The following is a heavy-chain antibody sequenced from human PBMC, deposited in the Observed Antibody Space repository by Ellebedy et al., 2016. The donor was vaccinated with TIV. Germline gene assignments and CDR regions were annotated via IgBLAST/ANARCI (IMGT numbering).Heavy chain of an antibody. CDR1: GFTFRSYS. D-gene: IGHD3-9*01. CDR3: ARGDGYFDTGGMDV. V-gene: IGHV3-48*02. CDR2: VSSSSSTI. J-gene: IGHJ6*02. Sequence: PGGSLRLSCAASGFTFRSYSMNWVRQAPGKGLEWVSYVSSSSSTIYYADSVKGRFTISRDNPKNSLYLQMNSLRDEDTAVYYCARGDGYFDTGGMDVWGQGTTVTVSS.